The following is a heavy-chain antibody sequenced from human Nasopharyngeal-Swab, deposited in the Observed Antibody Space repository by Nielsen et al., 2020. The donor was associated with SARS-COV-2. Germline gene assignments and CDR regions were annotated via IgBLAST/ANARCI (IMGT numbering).Heavy chain of an antibody. CDR1: GFTVSSNY. CDR3: ASPVFGVVSDAFDI. V-gene: IGHV3-66*01. J-gene: IGHJ3*02. Sequence: GGSLRLSCAASGFTVSSNYMSWVRQAPGKGLEWVSVIYSGGSTYYADSVKGRFTISRDNSKNTLYLQMNNLRPEDTAMYYCASPVFGVVSDAFDIWGQGTMVTVSS. D-gene: IGHD3-3*01. CDR2: IYSGGST.